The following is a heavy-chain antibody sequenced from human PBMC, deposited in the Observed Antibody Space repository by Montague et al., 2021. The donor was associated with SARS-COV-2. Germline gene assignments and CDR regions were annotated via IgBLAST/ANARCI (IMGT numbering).Heavy chain of an antibody. V-gene: IGHV4-34*01. Sequence: SETLSLTCAVYGGSFSGYYWSWIRQPPGKGLEWIGEINHSGSTNYNPSLKSRVTMSGDTSRNQFSLKLSSVTAADTAVYYCARFYHVGMVRGVRRAYYYGMDVWGQGTTVTVSS. CDR3: ARFYHVGMVRGVRRAYYYGMDV. J-gene: IGHJ6*02. CDR2: INHSGST. CDR1: GGSFSGYY. D-gene: IGHD3-10*01.